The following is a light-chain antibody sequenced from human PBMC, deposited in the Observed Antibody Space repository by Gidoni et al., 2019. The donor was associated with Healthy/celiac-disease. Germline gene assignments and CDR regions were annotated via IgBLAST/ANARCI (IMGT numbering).Light chain of an antibody. Sequence: DIQMTQAPSSLSASVGDSVTITCRASQGISNYLAWDQQKPGKVPKLLIYAASTLHSGVPFRFSGRGSGTDFTLPISSLQPEDVATYYCQKYNSAPWTFGQGTKVEIK. J-gene: IGKJ1*01. CDR2: AAS. CDR3: QKYNSAPWT. V-gene: IGKV1-27*01. CDR1: QGISNY.